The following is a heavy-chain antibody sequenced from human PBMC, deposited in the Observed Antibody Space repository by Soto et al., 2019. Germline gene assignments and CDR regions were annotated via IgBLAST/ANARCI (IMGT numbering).Heavy chain of an antibody. Sequence: SETLSLTCTVSGGSISSGDYYWSWIRQPLGKGLEWIGYIYYSGSTYYNPSLKSRVTISVDTSKNQFSLKLRSVTSADTAVYYCASSYSSRFAYRGQGTLVTVSS. V-gene: IGHV4-30-4*01. CDR2: IYYSGST. CDR3: ASSYSSRFAY. CDR1: GGSISSGDYY. D-gene: IGHD6-13*01. J-gene: IGHJ4*02.